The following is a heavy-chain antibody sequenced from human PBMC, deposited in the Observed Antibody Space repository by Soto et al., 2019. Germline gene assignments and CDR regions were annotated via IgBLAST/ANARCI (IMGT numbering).Heavy chain of an antibody. D-gene: IGHD3-3*01. V-gene: IGHV4-4*07. J-gene: IGHJ5*02. CDR2: IYSSGST. CDR3: VRGQRFSDWFDP. Sequence: QVQLQESGPGLVKPSETLSLSCTVSGGAISGYYWTWIRQPAGKGLEWIGRIYSSGSTKYNPSLQGRVTVPLDTSKNQFSLRLTSVTAAGTAVYYCVRGQRFSDWFDPWGQGTLVTVSS. CDR1: GGAISGYY.